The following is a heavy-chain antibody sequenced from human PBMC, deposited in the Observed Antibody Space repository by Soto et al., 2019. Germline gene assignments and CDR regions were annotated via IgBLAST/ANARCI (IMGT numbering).Heavy chain of an antibody. CDR1: GGSISSYY. V-gene: IGHV4-59*01. D-gene: IGHD6-13*01. CDR3: ARVRGGSSPYCGMDV. CDR2: IYYSGST. Sequence: SETLSLTCTVSGGSISSYYWSWIRQPPGKGLEWIGYIYYSGSTNYNPSLKSRVTISVDTSKNQFSLKLSSVTAADTAVYYCARVRGGSSPYCGMDVWGQGTTVTVSS. J-gene: IGHJ6*02.